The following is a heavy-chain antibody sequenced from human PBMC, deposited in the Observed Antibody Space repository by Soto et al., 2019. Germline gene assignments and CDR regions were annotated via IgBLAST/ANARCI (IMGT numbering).Heavy chain of an antibody. J-gene: IGHJ6*03. CDR3: ARARYDFWSGPYYYMDV. CDR1: GFTFSSYD. Sequence: GGSLRLSCAASGFTFSSYDMHWVRQATGKGLEWVSAIGTAGDTYYPGSVKGRFTISRENAKNSLYLQMNSLRAGDTAVYYCARARYDFWSGPYYYMDVWGKGTTVTVSS. D-gene: IGHD3-3*01. CDR2: IGTAGDT. V-gene: IGHV3-13*01.